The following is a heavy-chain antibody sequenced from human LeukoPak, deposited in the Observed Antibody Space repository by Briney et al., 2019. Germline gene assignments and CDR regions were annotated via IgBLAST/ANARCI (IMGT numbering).Heavy chain of an antibody. V-gene: IGHV1-69*13. CDR3: ARVTTPPPPDRYSYDPNFDY. CDR2: IIPIFGTA. CDR1: GGTFSSYA. Sequence: SVKVSCKASGGTFSSYAISWVRQAPGQGLEWMGGIIPIFGTANYAQKFQGRVTITADESTSTAYMELSSLRSEDTAVYYCARVTTPPPPDRYSYDPNFDYWGQGTLVTVSS. J-gene: IGHJ4*02. D-gene: IGHD5-18*01.